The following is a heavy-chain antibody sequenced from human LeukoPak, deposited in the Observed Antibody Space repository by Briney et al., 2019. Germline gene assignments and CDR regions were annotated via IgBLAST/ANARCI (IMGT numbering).Heavy chain of an antibody. CDR3: AKDPTRFWSGYLNYFDY. CDR2: ISYDGSNK. J-gene: IGHJ4*02. Sequence: GGSLRLSCAASGFIFSNYGIHWVRQAPGKGLEWVAVISYDGSNKYYADSVRGRFTISRDNSKNTLYLQMNSLRAEDTAVYYCAKDPTRFWSGYLNYFDYWGQGTLVTVSS. V-gene: IGHV3-30*18. D-gene: IGHD3-3*01. CDR1: GFIFSNYG.